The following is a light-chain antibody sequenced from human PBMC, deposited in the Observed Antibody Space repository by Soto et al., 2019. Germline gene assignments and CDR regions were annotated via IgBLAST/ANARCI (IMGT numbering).Light chain of an antibody. CDR2: DAS. Sequence: EIALTQSPATLSLSPGERATLSCRASQSVSSYLAWYQQKPGQAPRLLIYDASNRATGIPARFSGSGSGTDFTLTISSLEPEDFAVYYCQQRSNWPPTFGPGT. CDR1: QSVSSY. J-gene: IGKJ3*01. V-gene: IGKV3-11*01. CDR3: QQRSNWPPT.